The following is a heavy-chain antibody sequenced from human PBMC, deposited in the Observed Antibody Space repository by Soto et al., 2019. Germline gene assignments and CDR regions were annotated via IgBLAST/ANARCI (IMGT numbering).Heavy chain of an antibody. Sequence: EVQLVESGGGLVKPGEPLRLSSAASGFSFSSYTMNWVRQAPGKGLQWVSSITNRGTHTYSADSVKGRFTISRDNDKNSLYLQMNNLRAEDTAIYFCARAHEVAWFDSWGLGTLVTVT. CDR2: ITNRGTHT. CDR3: ARAHEVAWFDS. J-gene: IGHJ5*01. CDR1: GFSFSSYT. V-gene: IGHV3-21*01. D-gene: IGHD2-15*01.